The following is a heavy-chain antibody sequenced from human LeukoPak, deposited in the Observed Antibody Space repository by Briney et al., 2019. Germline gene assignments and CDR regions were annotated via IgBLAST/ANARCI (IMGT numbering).Heavy chain of an antibody. CDR3: AKEGNYGDYFDY. V-gene: IGHV3-30*02. J-gene: IGHJ4*02. D-gene: IGHD4-17*01. CDR2: IRYDGSNK. CDR1: GFPFSTYW. Sequence: PGGSLRLSCTASGFPFSTYWMTWVRQAPGKGLEWVAFIRYDGSNKYYADSVKGRFTISRDNSKNTLYLQMNSLRAEDTAVYYCAKEGNYGDYFDYWGQGTLVTVSS.